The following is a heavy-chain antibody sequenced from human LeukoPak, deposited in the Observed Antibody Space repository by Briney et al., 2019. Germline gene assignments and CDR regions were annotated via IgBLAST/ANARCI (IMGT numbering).Heavy chain of an antibody. CDR2: ITPILGIE. J-gene: IGHJ4*02. Sequence: SVTVSCKASGGTFSSYAISWVRQAPGQGLEWMGRITPILGIENYAQKFQGRVTITADKSTSTAYMELSSLRSEDTAVYYCAMIAAAGTGVDYWGQGTLVTVSS. CDR3: AMIAAAGTGVDY. V-gene: IGHV1-69*04. CDR1: GGTFSSYA. D-gene: IGHD6-13*01.